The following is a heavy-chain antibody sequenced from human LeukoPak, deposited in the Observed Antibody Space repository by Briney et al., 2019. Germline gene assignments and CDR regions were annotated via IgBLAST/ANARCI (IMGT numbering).Heavy chain of an antibody. D-gene: IGHD5-18*01. J-gene: IGHJ6*02. CDR1: GYTFTSYG. V-gene: IGHV1-18*01. CDR2: ISAYNGNT. CDR3: ARERGGYSYGGNGMDV. Sequence: ASVKVSCKASGYTFTSYGISWVRQAPGQGLEWMGWISAYNGNTNYAQKLQGRVTMTTDTSTSTAYMELRSLRSDDTAVYYCARERGGYSYGGNGMDVWGQGTTVTVSS.